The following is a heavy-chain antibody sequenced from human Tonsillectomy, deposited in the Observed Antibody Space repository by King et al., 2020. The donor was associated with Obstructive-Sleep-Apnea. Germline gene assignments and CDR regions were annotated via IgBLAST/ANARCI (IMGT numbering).Heavy chain of an antibody. Sequence: QLQESGPGLVKPSETLSLTCTVSGGSISSSSYYWGWILQPPGKGLEWIGSIYYSGSTYYNPSLKSRVTISVDTSKNQFSLKLSSVTAAATAVYYCARSADFGDYLFDYWGQGTLVTVSS. CDR1: GGSISSSSYY. V-gene: IGHV4-39*07. J-gene: IGHJ4*02. CDR3: ARSADFGDYLFDY. D-gene: IGHD4-17*01. CDR2: IYYSGST.